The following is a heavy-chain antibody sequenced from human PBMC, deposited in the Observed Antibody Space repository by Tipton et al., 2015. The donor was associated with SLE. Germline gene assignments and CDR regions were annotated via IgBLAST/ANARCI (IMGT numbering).Heavy chain of an antibody. D-gene: IGHD3-3*01. CDR3: ARGRLLEWLSTYYYYYGMDV. Sequence: TLSLTCTVSGYFINSGYFWGWIRQPPGKGLEWIGSIYYRGSIYFNPSLESRVTMSVDTSKNQFSLKLSSLTAADTAVYYCARGRLLEWLSTYYYYYGMDVWGHGTTVTVSS. CDR2: IYYRGSI. CDR1: GYFINSGYF. J-gene: IGHJ6*02. V-gene: IGHV4-38-2*02.